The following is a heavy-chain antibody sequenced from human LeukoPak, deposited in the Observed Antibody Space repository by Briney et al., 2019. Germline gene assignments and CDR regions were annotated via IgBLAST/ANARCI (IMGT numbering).Heavy chain of an antibody. D-gene: IGHD1-26*01. CDR1: GCTFDDYA. J-gene: IGHJ4*02. CDR2: ISGSGGST. Sequence: GGSLRLSCAVSGCTFDDYAMHWVRQAPGKGLEWVSTISGSGGSTYYADSVKGRFTISRDNSKNTLHLQMNSLRAEDTGVYYCAKDRGIVGAPYYFDYWGQGTLVTVSS. CDR3: AKDRGIVGAPYYFDY. V-gene: IGHV3-23*01.